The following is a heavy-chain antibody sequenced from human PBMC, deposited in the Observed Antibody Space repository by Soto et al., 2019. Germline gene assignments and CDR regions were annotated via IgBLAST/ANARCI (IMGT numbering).Heavy chain of an antibody. CDR3: ARANAVVVPAAILFDP. CDR2: INAGNGNT. D-gene: IGHD2-2*01. J-gene: IGHJ5*02. Sequence: GASVKVSCKASGYTLTSYAMHWVRQAPGQRLEWMGWINAGNGNTKYSQKFQGRVTITRDTSASTAYMELSSLRSEDTAVYYCARANAVVVPAAILFDPWGQGTLVTVSS. CDR1: GYTLTSYA. V-gene: IGHV1-3*01.